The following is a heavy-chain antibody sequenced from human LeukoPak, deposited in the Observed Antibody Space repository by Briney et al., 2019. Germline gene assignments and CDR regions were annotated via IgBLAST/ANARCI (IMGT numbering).Heavy chain of an antibody. J-gene: IGHJ4*02. V-gene: IGHV1-2*02. D-gene: IGHD3-22*01. CDR3: ARDLETYYYDSSGRSFDY. CDR1: GYTFTGYY. CDR2: INPNSGGT. Sequence: ASVKVSCKASGYTFTGYYMHWVRQAPGQGLEWMGWINPNSGGTNYAQKFQGRVTMTKDTSISTAYMELSRLRSDDTAVYYCARDLETYYYDSSGRSFDYWGQGTLVTVSS.